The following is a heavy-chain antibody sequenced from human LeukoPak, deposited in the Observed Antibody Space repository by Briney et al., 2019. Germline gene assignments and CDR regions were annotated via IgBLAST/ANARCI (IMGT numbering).Heavy chain of an antibody. CDR3: ASSGGFDWLSGLYYFDY. CDR1: GGTFSSYA. D-gene: IGHD3-9*01. V-gene: IGHV1-69*01. J-gene: IGHJ4*02. CDR2: IIPIFGTA. Sequence: SVKVSCKASGGTFSSYAISWVRQAPGQGLEWMGGIIPIFGTANYAQKFQGRITITADESTSTAYMELSSLRSEDTAVYYCASSGGFDWLSGLYYFDYWGQGTLVTVSS.